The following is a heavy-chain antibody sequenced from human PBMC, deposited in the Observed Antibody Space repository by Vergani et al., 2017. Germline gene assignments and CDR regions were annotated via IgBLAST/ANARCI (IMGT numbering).Heavy chain of an antibody. D-gene: IGHD2-2*02. J-gene: IGHJ6*02. Sequence: VQLQESGPGLVKPSETLSLTCAVYGGSFSGYYWSWIRQPPGKGLEWVSSISSSSSYLYYADSVKGRFTISRDNAKNSLYLQMNSLRAEDTAVYYCARDDRYCSSTSCYNYYYYGMDVWGQGP. V-gene: IGHV3-21*01. CDR2: ISSSSSYL. CDR1: GGSFSGYY. CDR3: ARDDRYCSSTSCYNYYYYGMDV.